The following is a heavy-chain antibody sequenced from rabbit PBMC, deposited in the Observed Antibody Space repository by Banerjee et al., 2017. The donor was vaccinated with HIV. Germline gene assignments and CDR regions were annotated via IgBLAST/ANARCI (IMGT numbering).Heavy chain of an antibody. V-gene: IGHV1S45*01. Sequence: QQQLVESGGGLVQPGGSLKLSCKASVLDFSDYGISWVRQAPGKGLEWIACINTSSGNTVYATWAKGRFTISKTSSTTVTLQMTSLTAADTATYFCARDLAGVIGWNFGLWGQGTLVTVS. J-gene: IGHJ4*01. CDR2: INTSSGNT. CDR3: ARDLAGVIGWNFGL. CDR1: VLDFSDYG. D-gene: IGHD4-1*01.